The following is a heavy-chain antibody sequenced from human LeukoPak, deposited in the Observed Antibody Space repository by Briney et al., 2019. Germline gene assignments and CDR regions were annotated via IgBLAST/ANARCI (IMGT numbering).Heavy chain of an antibody. D-gene: IGHD3-3*01. V-gene: IGHV3-15*01. CDR1: GFTFSNYG. J-gene: IGHJ4*02. CDR2: IKSKPDGGAI. Sequence: GGSLRLSCAASGFTFSNYGMSWVRQAPGKGLEWVGRIKSKPDGGAIHYAAPVKGRFTVSRDDSKNTVYLQMNSLITEDTAVYYCTTDYDGGYWGQGTLVTVSS. CDR3: TTDYDGGY.